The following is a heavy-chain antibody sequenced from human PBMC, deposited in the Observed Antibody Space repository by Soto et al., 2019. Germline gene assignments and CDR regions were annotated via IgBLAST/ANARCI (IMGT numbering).Heavy chain of an antibody. CDR2: ISNDGSDK. CDR3: AKDQGIAASHGVD. V-gene: IGHV3-30*18. J-gene: IGHJ3*01. CDR1: SLTFSNTW. D-gene: IGHD6-13*01. Sequence: ESGGGLVKPGGSLRLSCAGTSLTFSNTWMNWVRQAPGKGLEWVATISNDGSDKYYADSVKGRLTISRDNSKNTVYLQMNSLRAEDTALYYCAKDQGIAASHGVDWGQGTMVTVSS.